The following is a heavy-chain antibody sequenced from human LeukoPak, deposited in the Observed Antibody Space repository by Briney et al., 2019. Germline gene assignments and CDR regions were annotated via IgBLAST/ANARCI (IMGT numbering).Heavy chain of an antibody. CDR2: INPSGGST. CDR1: GYTFTSYY. V-gene: IGHV1-46*01. Sequence: ASVKVSCKASGYTFTSYYMHWVRQAPGQGLEWMGIINPSGGSTSYAQKFQGRVTMTRDMSTSTVYMGLSSLRSEDTAVYYCAREARALEYSSSEGDYWGQGTLVTVSS. D-gene: IGHD6-6*01. CDR3: AREARALEYSSSEGDY. J-gene: IGHJ4*02.